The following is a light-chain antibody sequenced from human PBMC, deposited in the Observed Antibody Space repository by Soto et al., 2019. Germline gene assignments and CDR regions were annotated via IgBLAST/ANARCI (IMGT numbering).Light chain of an antibody. CDR2: DVS. CDR3: SSYTSGSTRV. J-gene: IGLJ1*01. V-gene: IGLV2-14*01. CDR1: SSVVGGYNY. Sequence: QSVLTQPASVSGSPGQSITISCTGTSSVVGGYNYVSWYQQHPGKAPKLMIYDVSNRPSGVSNRFSGSKSGNTASLSISGLQAEDEADYYCSSYTSGSTRVFGTGTKVTVL.